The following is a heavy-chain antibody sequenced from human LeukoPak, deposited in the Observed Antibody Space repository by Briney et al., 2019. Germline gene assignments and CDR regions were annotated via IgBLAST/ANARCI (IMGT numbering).Heavy chain of an antibody. V-gene: IGHV4-34*01. CDR1: GGSFSGYY. D-gene: IGHD6-19*01. CDR2: INHSGST. Sequence: SETLSLTCAVYGGSFSGYYWSWIRQPPGKGLEWIGEINHSGSTNYNPSLKSRVAISVDTSKNQFSLKLSSVTAADTAVYCCAIMAGDDAFDIWGQGTMVTVSS. J-gene: IGHJ3*02. CDR3: AIMAGDDAFDI.